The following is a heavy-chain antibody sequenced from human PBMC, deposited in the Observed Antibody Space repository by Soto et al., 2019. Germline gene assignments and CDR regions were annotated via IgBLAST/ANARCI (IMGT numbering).Heavy chain of an antibody. CDR2: IYTSGST. D-gene: IGHD2-8*01. CDR1: GGSISSYY. CDR3: AREASQDCTNGVCYWSGMDV. V-gene: IGHV4-4*07. J-gene: IGHJ6*01. Sequence: LSLTCTVSGGSISSYYWSWIRQPAGKGLEWIGRIYTSGSTNYNPSLKSRVTVSVDTSKNQFSLKLSSVTAADTAVYYCAREASQDCTNGVCYWSGMDVWGQGTTVTVSS.